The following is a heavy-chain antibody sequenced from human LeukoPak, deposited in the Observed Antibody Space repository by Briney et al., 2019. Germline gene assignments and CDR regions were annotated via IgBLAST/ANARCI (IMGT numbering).Heavy chain of an antibody. CDR2: IYYSGGT. Sequence: SETLSLTCTVSGGSISSSSYYWGWIRQPPGKGLEWIGSIYYSGGTYYNPSLKRRVTISVDTSKNQFSRKLSSVTAADTAVYYCARYSEGITMVRGVGHFQHWGQGTLVTVSS. V-gene: IGHV4-39*01. J-gene: IGHJ1*01. CDR1: GGSISSSSYY. CDR3: ARYSEGITMVRGVGHFQH. D-gene: IGHD3-10*01.